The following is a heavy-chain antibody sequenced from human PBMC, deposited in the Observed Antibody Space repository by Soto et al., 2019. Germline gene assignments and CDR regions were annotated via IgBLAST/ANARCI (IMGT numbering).Heavy chain of an antibody. CDR1: GFTFSSYA. CDR3: AKWYITMVRGVISSYFDY. V-gene: IGHV3-23*01. J-gene: IGHJ4*02. D-gene: IGHD3-10*01. Sequence: GGSLRLSCAASGFTFSSYAMSWVRQAPGKGLERVSAISGSGGSTYYADSVKGRFTISRDNSKNTLYLQMNSLRAEDTAVYYCAKWYITMVRGVISSYFDYWGQGTLVTVSS. CDR2: ISGSGGST.